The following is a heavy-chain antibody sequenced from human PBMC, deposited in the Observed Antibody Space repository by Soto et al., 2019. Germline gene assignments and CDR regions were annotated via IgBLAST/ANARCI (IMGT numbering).Heavy chain of an antibody. CDR2: ISGSGGST. D-gene: IGHD6-13*01. CDR3: AKKGSSSWYYYYYMDV. J-gene: IGHJ6*03. V-gene: IGHV3-23*01. Sequence: GGSLRLSCVASGFTFSSYSMSWVRQAPGKGLEWVSAISGSGGSTYYADSVKGRFTISRDNSKNTLYLQMNSLRAEDTAVYYCAKKGSSSWYYYYYMDVWGKGTTVTVSS. CDR1: GFTFSSYS.